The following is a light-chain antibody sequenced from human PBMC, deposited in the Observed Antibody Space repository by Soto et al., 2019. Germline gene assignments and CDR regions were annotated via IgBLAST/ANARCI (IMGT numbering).Light chain of an antibody. CDR1: QGISRW. CDR2: DAS. J-gene: IGKJ1*01. Sequence: DIQMPQSPSTLSASVGDRVTITCLASQGISRWLAWYQQKPGKAPKLLIYDASSLKSGVPSRFSGSGSGTEFPLTSSSLQPDDFATSYCQQYNSYPWTFGQGTKVEIK. V-gene: IGKV1-5*01. CDR3: QQYNSYPWT.